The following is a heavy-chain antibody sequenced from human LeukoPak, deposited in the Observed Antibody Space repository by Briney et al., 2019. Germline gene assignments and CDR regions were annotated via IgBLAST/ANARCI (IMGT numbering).Heavy chain of an antibody. J-gene: IGHJ4*02. D-gene: IGHD5-18*01. CDR2: IYYSGST. CDR1: GGSISSYY. CDR3: ARGRYSYGLDY. Sequence: SETLSLTCTVSGGSISSYYRSWIRQPPGKGLEWIGYIYYSGSTNYNPSLKSRVTISVDTSKNQFSLKLSSVTAADTAVYYCARGRYSYGLDYWGQGTLVTVSS. V-gene: IGHV4-59*01.